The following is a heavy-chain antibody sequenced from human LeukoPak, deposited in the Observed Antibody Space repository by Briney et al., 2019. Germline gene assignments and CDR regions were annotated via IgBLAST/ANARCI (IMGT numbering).Heavy chain of an antibody. CDR3: ARVLRGSYPVFMRIDY. CDR2: IYTSGNT. V-gene: IGHV4-61*02. CDR1: GGSISSGSYY. D-gene: IGHD1-26*01. Sequence: SETLSLTCTVSGGSISSGSYYWSWIRQPAGKGLEWIGRIYTSGNTNYNPSLKSRVTISVDTSKNQFSLKLSSVTAADTAVYYCARVLRGSYPVFMRIDYWGQGTLVTVSS. J-gene: IGHJ4*02.